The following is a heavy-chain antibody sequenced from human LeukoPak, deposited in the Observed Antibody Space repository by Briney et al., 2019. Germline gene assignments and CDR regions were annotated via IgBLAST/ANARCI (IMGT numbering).Heavy chain of an antibody. CDR3: ARDLGQYYDTSDNWFDP. CDR2: INWNGGST. V-gene: IGHV3-20*04. Sequence: GGSLRLSCVGSEFSFRTYGMHWVRRAPGKGLEWVSGINWNGGSTGYTDSVKGRFTISRDNAKNTLNLQMNSLRAEDTAVYYCARDLGQYYDTSDNWFDPWGQGTLVTVSS. CDR1: EFSFRTYG. D-gene: IGHD3-22*01. J-gene: IGHJ5*02.